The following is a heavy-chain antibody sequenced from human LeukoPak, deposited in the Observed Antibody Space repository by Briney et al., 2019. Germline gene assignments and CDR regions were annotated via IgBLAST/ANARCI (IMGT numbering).Heavy chain of an antibody. CDR2: IRHDGTDQ. D-gene: IGHD7-27*01. V-gene: IGHV3-30*02. CDR1: GFTFG. Sequence: PGGSLRLSCVGSGFTFGVHWVRQVPGKGLEWLTFIRHDGTDQHYADSVRGRFTISRDNSKNTVYLQMNSLRPEDTALYYCAKDGNWASVSWGQGTLVTVSS. CDR3: AKDGNWASVS. J-gene: IGHJ5*02.